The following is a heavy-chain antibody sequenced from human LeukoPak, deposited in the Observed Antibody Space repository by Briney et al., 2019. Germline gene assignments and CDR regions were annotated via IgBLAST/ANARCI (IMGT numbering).Heavy chain of an antibody. J-gene: IGHJ5*02. V-gene: IGHV3-23*01. D-gene: IGHD6-19*01. CDR1: GITFSTYA. CDR2: INYSGSGT. Sequence: GGSLRLSWSASGITFSTYAMTWVRQAPGKGLEWVSSINYSGSGTFYADSVKGRFTISRGNSKDTLYLQINNLRVEDMAVYYCAKEEYDSGWYKWFGPWGQGTLVTVSS. CDR3: AKEEYDSGWYKWFGP.